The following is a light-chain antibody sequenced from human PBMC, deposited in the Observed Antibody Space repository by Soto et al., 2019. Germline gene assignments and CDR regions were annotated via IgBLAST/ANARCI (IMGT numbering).Light chain of an antibody. CDR2: GAS. V-gene: IGKV3-20*01. Sequence: IVLTQSQGTLSLSPGQRATLSCRASESISRDYLAWYQQRLGQAPRLLIYGASSGATGIPDRFSGSGSVTDFPLTISRLEPEDFAIYSCQQYGGVPYTFGQGTKLEIK. CDR3: QQYGGVPYT. J-gene: IGKJ2*01. CDR1: ESISRDY.